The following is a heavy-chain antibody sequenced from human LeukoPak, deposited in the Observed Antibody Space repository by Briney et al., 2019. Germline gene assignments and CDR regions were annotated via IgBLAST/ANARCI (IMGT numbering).Heavy chain of an antibody. CDR2: INPNSGVT. D-gene: IGHD1-26*01. Sequence: GASVKVSCKASGYTFTGYYMHWVRQAPGQGLEWMGWINPNSGVTNYAQKFQGRVTMTRDTSISTAYMVLSRLRSDDTAVYYCAVAESGTYAVFDYWGQGTLVTVSS. V-gene: IGHV1-2*02. CDR3: AVAESGTYAVFDY. CDR1: GYTFTGYY. J-gene: IGHJ4*02.